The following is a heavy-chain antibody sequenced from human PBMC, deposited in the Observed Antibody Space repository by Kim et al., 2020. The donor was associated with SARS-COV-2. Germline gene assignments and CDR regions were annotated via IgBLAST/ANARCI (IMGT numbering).Heavy chain of an antibody. CDR3: ARSGSTPFDY. V-gene: IGHV3-48*04. CDR2: TR. J-gene: IGHJ4*02. Sequence: TRNDPDSMKGRCTVSRDSAKNSLYLQMNRLRAEDTAVYYCARSGSTPFDYWGQGTLVTVSS.